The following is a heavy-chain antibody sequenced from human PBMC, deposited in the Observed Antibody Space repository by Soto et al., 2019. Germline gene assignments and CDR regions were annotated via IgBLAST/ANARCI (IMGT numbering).Heavy chain of an antibody. V-gene: IGHV3-23*01. J-gene: IGHJ4*02. D-gene: IGHD3-10*01. CDR3: AKDPMYYYGSGIDY. Sequence: EVQLLESGGGLVQPGGSLRLSCAASGFTFSSYAMSWVRQAPGKGLEWVSAISGSGGSTYYADSVKGRFTISRDNSKNTLYLQMNGLRAEDTAVYYCAKDPMYYYGSGIDYWGQGTLVTVSS. CDR2: ISGSGGST. CDR1: GFTFSSYA.